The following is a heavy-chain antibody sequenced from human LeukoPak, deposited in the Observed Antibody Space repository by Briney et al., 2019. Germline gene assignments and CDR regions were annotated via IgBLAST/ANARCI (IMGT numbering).Heavy chain of an antibody. V-gene: IGHV3-49*03. CDR1: GFTFSNYA. J-gene: IGHJ4*02. CDR2: IRSKAYGGTT. CDR3: TRFYYDSSGYYLDY. Sequence: GGSLRLSCAASGFTFSNYAMSWFRQAPGKGLEWVGFIRSKAYGGTTEYAASVKGRFTISRDDSKSIAYLQMNSLKTEDTAVYYCTRFYYDSSGYYLDYWGQGTLVTVSS. D-gene: IGHD3-22*01.